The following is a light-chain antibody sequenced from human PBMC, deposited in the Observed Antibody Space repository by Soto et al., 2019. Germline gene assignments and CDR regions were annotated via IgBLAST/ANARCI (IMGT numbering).Light chain of an antibody. Sequence: QSALTQPPSASGSPGQSVTISCTGTSSDVGGYNYVSWYQQYPGRAPKLMIYVVTKRPSGVPDRFSGSKSGNTASLTVSGLQAEDEADYYGSSYAASNNFYFVFGGGTKVTVL. V-gene: IGLV2-8*01. CDR1: SSDVGGYNY. CDR2: VVT. CDR3: SSYAASNNFYFV. J-gene: IGLJ3*02.